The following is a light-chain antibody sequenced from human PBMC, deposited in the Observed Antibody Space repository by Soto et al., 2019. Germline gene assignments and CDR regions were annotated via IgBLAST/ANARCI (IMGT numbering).Light chain of an antibody. CDR3: ASYTSGSTLV. J-gene: IGLJ1*01. CDR1: SSDVGNYNY. Sequence: QSALTQPASVSGSPGQSITISCTGTSSDVGNYNYVSWYQQYPGKAPKLMIFEVSNRPSGVSNRFSGSKSGNTASLTISGLQAEDEADYYCASYTSGSTLVFGTGTKLTVL. CDR2: EVS. V-gene: IGLV2-14*01.